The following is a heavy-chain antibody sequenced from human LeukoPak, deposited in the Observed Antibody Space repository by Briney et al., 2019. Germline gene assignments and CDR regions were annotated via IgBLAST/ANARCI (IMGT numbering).Heavy chain of an antibody. CDR3: ATVGFDDSGYYQAYYFDY. Sequence: ASVKVSCKVSGYTLTELSMHWVRQAPGKGLEWMGGFDPEDGETIYAQRFQGRVTMTEDTSTDTAYMELSSLRSEDTAVYYCATVGFDDSGYYQAYYFDYWGQGSLVTVSS. CDR1: GYTLTELS. J-gene: IGHJ4*02. CDR2: FDPEDGET. D-gene: IGHD3-22*01. V-gene: IGHV1-24*01.